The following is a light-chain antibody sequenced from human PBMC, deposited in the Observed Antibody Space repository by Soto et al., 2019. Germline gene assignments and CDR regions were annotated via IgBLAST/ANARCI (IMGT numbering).Light chain of an antibody. CDR2: DAS. J-gene: IGKJ4*01. CDR3: QQRANWPLT. CDR1: QSVNIY. V-gene: IGKV3-11*01. Sequence: EIVLTQSPATVSLSPGERVTLSCRASQSVNIYLAWYQQKPGQAPRLLIYDASNRATGVPARFSGSGSGTYFTLTISSLEAEDFAIYYCQQRANWPLTFGGGTKVEIK.